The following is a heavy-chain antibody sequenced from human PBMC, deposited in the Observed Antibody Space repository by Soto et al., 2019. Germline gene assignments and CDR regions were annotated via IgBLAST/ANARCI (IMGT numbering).Heavy chain of an antibody. Sequence: SETLSLTCTVSGASIRSGGYFWSWIRQRPGQGLEWIAYIFYTGSAYYNPSLESRLSISIDRSKNQFSLKLSSVSAADTAVYYCARDRKDYQDLWGDGTRVT. CDR3: ARDRKDYQDL. D-gene: IGHD4-17*01. CDR1: GASIRSGGYF. CDR2: IFYTGSA. J-gene: IGHJ4*03. V-gene: IGHV4-31*03.